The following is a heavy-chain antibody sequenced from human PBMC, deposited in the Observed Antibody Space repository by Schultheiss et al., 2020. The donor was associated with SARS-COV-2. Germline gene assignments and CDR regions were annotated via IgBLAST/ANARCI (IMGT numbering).Heavy chain of an antibody. J-gene: IGHJ2*01. Sequence: SETLSLTCTVSGGSISSGSYYWSWIRQPAGKGLEWIGRIYTSGYTNYNPSLKSRVTMSVDTSNNQFSLRLSSVTAADTAVYYCARRSFSGFWYFDLWGRGTLVTVSS. CDR2: IYTSGYT. V-gene: IGHV4-61*02. CDR1: GGSISSGSYY. CDR3: ARRSFSGFWYFDL. D-gene: IGHD3-10*01.